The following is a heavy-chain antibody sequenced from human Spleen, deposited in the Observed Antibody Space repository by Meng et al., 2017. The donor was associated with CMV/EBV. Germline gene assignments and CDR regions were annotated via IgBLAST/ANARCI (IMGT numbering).Heavy chain of an antibody. CDR3: AKDAAAQRPYYYYYGMDV. J-gene: IGHJ6*02. D-gene: IGHD2-15*01. V-gene: IGHV3-9*03. Sequence: SLKISCAASGFTFDDYAMHWVRQAPGKGLEWVSGISWNSGSIGYADSVKGRFTISRDNAKNSLYLQMNSLRAEDMALYYCAKDAAAQRPYYYYYGMDVWSQGTTVTVSS. CDR2: ISWNSGSI. CDR1: GFTFDDYA.